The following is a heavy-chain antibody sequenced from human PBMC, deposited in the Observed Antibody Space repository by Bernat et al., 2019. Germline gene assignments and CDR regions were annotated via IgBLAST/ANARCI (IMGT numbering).Heavy chain of an antibody. CDR1: GFTFSNA. CDR2: ISYDGSSK. CDR3: ARDRSVRAASGPVFLRYYDL. V-gene: IGHV3-30-3*01. D-gene: IGHD6-13*01. Sequence: QVQLVESGGGVVQPGRSLRLSCAASGFTFSNAMHWVRQAPGKGLEWVAVISYDGSSKYYADSVKGRFTISRDNSKNTLYLQMISLRAEDTAVYYCARDRSVRAASGPVFLRYYDLWGRGTLVTVSS. J-gene: IGHJ2*01.